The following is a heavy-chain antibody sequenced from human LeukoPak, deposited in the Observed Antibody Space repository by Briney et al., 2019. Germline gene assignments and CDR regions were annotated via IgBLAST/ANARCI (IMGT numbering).Heavy chain of an antibody. CDR3: VSSGVEVVVVDTRPLAY. CDR2: ISSGSSFI. CDR1: GFTFSSST. V-gene: IGHV3-21*01. D-gene: IGHD2-15*01. Sequence: PGGSLRLSCAASGFTFSSSTMNWVRQAPGKGLEWVSSISSGSSFIYYADSVKGRFTISRDNAKNSLYLQMNSLRAEDTAVYHCVSSGVEVVVVDTRPLAYWGRGTLITVS. J-gene: IGHJ4*02.